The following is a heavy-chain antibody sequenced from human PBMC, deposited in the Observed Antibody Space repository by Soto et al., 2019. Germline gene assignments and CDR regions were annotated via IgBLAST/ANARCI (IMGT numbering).Heavy chain of an antibody. CDR2: ISYDGSNK. CDR3: ARDTSSSYNYYYGMDV. V-gene: IGHV3-30-3*01. D-gene: IGHD2-2*01. CDR1: GFIFSTYA. J-gene: IGHJ6*02. Sequence: GGSLRLSCAASGFIFSTYAVHWVRQAPGKGLEWVAVISYDGSNKYYADSVKGRFTISRDKSKNTLYLQMNSLRAEDTAVYFCARDTSSSYNYYYGMDVWGQGTTVTVSS.